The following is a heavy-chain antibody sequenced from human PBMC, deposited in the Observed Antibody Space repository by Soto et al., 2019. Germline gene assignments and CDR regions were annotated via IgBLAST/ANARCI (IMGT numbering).Heavy chain of an antibody. CDR3: AKVGDYYFDY. V-gene: IGHV3-23*01. Sequence: GGSLRLSCAASGFTCSSYAMSWVRQSPGKGLEWVSAISGSGGSTYYADSVKGRFTISRDNSKNTLYLQMNSLRAEDTAVYYCAKVGDYYFDYWGQGTLVTVSS. CDR1: GFTCSSYA. CDR2: ISGSGGST. J-gene: IGHJ4*02. D-gene: IGHD3-3*01.